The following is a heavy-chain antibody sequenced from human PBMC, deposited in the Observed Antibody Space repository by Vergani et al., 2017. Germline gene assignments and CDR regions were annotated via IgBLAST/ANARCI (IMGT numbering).Heavy chain of an antibody. V-gene: IGHV4-38-2*01. CDR1: GNSVSSGYY. J-gene: IGHJ3*01. Sequence: QVRLKESDPGPVKPSETLSLTCAVSGNSVSSGYYWGWIRQPPGKGLEWIGNIYHSGRTEYNPSLRSRVNISIDTSNNQFSLSLTSVTAAYTAVYYCARRHPRIVVVSDLTEGTVDVWGQGILVTVSS. D-gene: IGHD2-21*01. CDR2: IYHSGRT. CDR3: ARRHPRIVVVSDLTEGTVDV.